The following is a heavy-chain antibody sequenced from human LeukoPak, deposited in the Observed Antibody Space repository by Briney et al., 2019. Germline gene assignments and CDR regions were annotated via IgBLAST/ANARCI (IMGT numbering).Heavy chain of an antibody. CDR3: VRGRKGADY. D-gene: IGHD3-16*01. CDR2: IWYDGSNK. V-gene: IGHV3-33*01. CDR1: GFTFSSYG. J-gene: IGHJ4*02. Sequence: GGSLRLSCAASGFTFSSYGMHWVRQAPGKGLEWVAVIWYDGSNKYYADSVKGRFTISRDNSRNTLYLQMNSLRAEDTAVYYCVRGRKGADYRGQGTLVTVSS.